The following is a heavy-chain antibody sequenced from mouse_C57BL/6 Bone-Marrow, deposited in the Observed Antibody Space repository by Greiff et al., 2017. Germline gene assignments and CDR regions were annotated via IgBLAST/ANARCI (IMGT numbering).Heavy chain of an antibody. CDR3: TRSGGDYDGGD. D-gene: IGHD2-4*01. V-gene: IGHV1-15*01. CDR2: IDPETGGT. Sequence: VQLQQSGAELVRPGASVTLSCKASGYTFTDYEMHWVKQTPVHGLEWIGAIDPETGGTAYNQKFKGKAILTADKSSSTAYMELRSLTSEDSAVYYCTRSGGDYDGGDWGQGTLVTVSA. CDR1: GYTFTDYE. J-gene: IGHJ3*01.